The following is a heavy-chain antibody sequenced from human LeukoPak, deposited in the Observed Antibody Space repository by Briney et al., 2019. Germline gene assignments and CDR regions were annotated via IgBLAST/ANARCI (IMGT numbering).Heavy chain of an antibody. V-gene: IGHV4-39*07. CDR1: GGSISSSSYY. Sequence: SETLSLTCTVSGGSISSSSYYWGWIRQPPGKGLEWIGSIYYSGSTYHNSSLKSRVTISVDTSKNQFSLKLSPVTAADTAVYYCAREIRYCSSTSCLRYNWFDPWGQGTLVTVSS. J-gene: IGHJ5*02. CDR3: AREIRYCSSTSCLRYNWFDP. CDR2: IYYSGST. D-gene: IGHD2-2*01.